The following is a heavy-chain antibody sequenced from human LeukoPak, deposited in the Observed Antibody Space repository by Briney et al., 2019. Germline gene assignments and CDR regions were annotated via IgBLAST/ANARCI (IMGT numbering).Heavy chain of an antibody. CDR1: GYTFTRHG. J-gene: IGHJ4*02. Sequence: ASVKVSYKDSGYTFTRHGISWVRQAPGQGLEWVGWISGYNGNTNYAQKFQGRVTMTTDTSTSTAYMELRSLRSDDTAVYYCARVGYSGYDSGIYWDWGQGTLVTVSS. CDR3: ARVGYSGYDSGIYWD. CDR2: ISGYNGNT. D-gene: IGHD5-12*01. V-gene: IGHV1-18*01.